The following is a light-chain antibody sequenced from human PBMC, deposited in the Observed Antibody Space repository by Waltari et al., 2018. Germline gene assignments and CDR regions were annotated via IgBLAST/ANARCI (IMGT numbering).Light chain of an antibody. CDR3: QVWDSSNDHPVV. Sequence: SYVLTQPPSVSVAPGKTARVLCGGNDIGSQTVHWYQQKPGQAPVVVISYDSDRPSGTHELFAGSNSEDTATLTIRRVEAGDEADYYCQVWDSSNDHPVVFGGGTKLTVL. CDR2: YDS. J-gene: IGLJ2*01. V-gene: IGLV3-21*04. CDR1: DIGSQT.